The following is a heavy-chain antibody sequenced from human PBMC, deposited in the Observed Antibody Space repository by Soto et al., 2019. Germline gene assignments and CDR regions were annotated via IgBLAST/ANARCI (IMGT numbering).Heavy chain of an antibody. J-gene: IGHJ4*02. CDR2: IYPGDSDA. CDR3: ARHIVDTPMTAGFNY. V-gene: IGHV5-51*01. Sequence: GESLKISCKTSGYSFLNYWIGWVRQMPGKGLEWMGIIYPGDSDARYSPSFQGQVTISADKSISTVYLQWSSLKASDTAMYYCARHIVDTPMTAGFNYWGQGTQVTVSS. CDR1: GYSFLNYW. D-gene: IGHD5-18*01.